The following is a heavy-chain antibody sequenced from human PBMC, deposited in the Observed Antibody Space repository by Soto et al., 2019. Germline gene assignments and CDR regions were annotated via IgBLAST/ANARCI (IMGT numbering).Heavy chain of an antibody. Sequence: PSETLSLTCTVSGGSISSYYWSWIRQPPGKGLEWIGYIYYSGSTNYNPSLKSRVAISVDTSKNQFSLKLSSVTAADTAVYYCARAGPTRFDPWGQGTLVTVSS. V-gene: IGHV4-59*01. D-gene: IGHD3-10*01. CDR2: IYYSGST. CDR3: ARAGPTRFDP. CDR1: GGSISSYY. J-gene: IGHJ5*02.